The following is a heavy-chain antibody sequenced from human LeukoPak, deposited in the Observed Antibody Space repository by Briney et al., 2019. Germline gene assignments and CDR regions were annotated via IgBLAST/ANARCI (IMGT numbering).Heavy chain of an antibody. CDR2: IYYSGST. V-gene: IGHV4-59*01. Sequence: SETLSLTCSVSGGSISTYYWSWIRQPPGKGLEWIGYIYYSGSTSYNPSLKSRVTISVDTSKKQFSLKLSSVTAADTAFYYCARYIVSYPHDAFDIWGQGTMVTVSS. CDR1: GGSISTYY. J-gene: IGHJ3*02. D-gene: IGHD1-26*01. CDR3: ARYIVSYPHDAFDI.